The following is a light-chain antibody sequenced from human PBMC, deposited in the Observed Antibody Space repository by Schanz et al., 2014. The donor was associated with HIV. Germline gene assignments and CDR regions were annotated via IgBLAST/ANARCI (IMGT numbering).Light chain of an antibody. CDR2: DVS. J-gene: IGLJ1*01. Sequence: QSALTQPASVSGSPGQSITISCTGTSSDVGYYDYVSWSQQHPGKAPKLLIYDVSNRPSGVPDRFSGSKSGNTASLTVSGLQAEDEADYYCGSFAGSNTRGLVFGTGTKLTVL. CDR3: GSFAGSNTRGLV. CDR1: SSDVGYYDY. V-gene: IGLV2-14*03.